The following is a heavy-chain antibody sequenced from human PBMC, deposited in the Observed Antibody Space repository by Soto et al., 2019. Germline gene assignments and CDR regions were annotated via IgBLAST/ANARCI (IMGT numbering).Heavy chain of an antibody. CDR3: ARGYSSSRSRLYGMDF. D-gene: IGHD6-6*01. CDR2: INPNSGGT. Sequence: GASVKVSCKASGYTFTGYYMHWVRQAPGQGLEWMGWINPNSGGTNYAQKFQGRVTMTRDTSISTAYMELSRLRSDDTAVYYCARGYSSSRSRLYGMDFWGQGSTVTVSS. V-gene: IGHV1-2*02. CDR1: GYTFTGYY. J-gene: IGHJ6*02.